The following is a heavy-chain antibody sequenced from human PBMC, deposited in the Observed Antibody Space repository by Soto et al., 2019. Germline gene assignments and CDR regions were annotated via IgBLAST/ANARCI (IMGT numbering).Heavy chain of an antibody. CDR3: AREGSGYNF. Sequence: SVKVSCKASGGSFSNFGIGWVRQAPGQGLEWMGGIVPVFGRPNYAQRFRGRLTITADEPTSTGYMELISLRSDDTAVYYCAREGSGYNFWGQGTQVTVSS. CDR1: GGSFSNFG. CDR2: IVPVFGRP. V-gene: IGHV1-69*13. D-gene: IGHD5-12*01. J-gene: IGHJ4*02.